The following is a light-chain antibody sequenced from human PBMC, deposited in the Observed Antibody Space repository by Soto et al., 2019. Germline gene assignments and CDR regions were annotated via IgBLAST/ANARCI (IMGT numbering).Light chain of an antibody. Sequence: EIVLTQSPATLSWSPGERATLSCRASQRVSSYLSWYQQKPGQAPRLLIYDASNSATGIPARFSGSVSGTDFTLTISSLESEDVAVYYCQQRSNWPYTFGRGTKLEIK. CDR3: QQRSNWPYT. CDR2: DAS. J-gene: IGKJ2*01. CDR1: QRVSSY. V-gene: IGKV3-11*01.